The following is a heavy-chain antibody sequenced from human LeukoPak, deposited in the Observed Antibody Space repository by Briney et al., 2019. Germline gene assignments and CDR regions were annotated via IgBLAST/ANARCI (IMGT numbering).Heavy chain of an antibody. CDR2: IYDSGNT. CDR1: GGSISSGGYY. J-gene: IGHJ4*02. Sequence: SQTLSLTCTVSGGSISSGGYYWSWIRQHPGKGLEWIGFIYDSGNTNYNPSLKRRVTILVDTSKNQFSLKLSSVTAADTAVYYCARDNFRGYSYGSLDCWGQGTLVTVSS. V-gene: IGHV4-61*08. CDR3: ARDNFRGYSYGSLDC. D-gene: IGHD5-18*01.